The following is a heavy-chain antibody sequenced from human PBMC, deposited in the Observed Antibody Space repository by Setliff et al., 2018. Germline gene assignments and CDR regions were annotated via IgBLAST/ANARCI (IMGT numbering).Heavy chain of an antibody. J-gene: IGHJ2*01. D-gene: IGHD2-15*01. V-gene: IGHV4-61*02. CDR3: ARDLPGYSGWYFDL. CDR2: IYTSGST. Sequence: LSLTCTVSGGSISSGSYYWSWIRQPAGKGLEWIGRIYTSGSTNYNPSLKSRVTISIDTSKNQFSLKLSSVTAADTAVYYCARDLPGYSGWYFDLWGHGTLVTVSS. CDR1: GGSISSGSYY.